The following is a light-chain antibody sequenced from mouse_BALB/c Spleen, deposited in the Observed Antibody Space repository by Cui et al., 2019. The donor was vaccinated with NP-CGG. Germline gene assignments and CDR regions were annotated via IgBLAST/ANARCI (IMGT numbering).Light chain of an antibody. CDR3: ALWYSNHWV. CDR1: TCAVTTSNY. Sequence: QAVVTQESALITSPGETVTLTCRSSTCAVTTSNYANWVQEKPDHLFTGLIGGTNNRAPGVPARFSGSLIGDKAALTITGAQTEDEAIYFCALWYSNHWVFGGGTKLTVL. V-gene: IGLV1*01. CDR2: GTN. J-gene: IGLJ1*01.